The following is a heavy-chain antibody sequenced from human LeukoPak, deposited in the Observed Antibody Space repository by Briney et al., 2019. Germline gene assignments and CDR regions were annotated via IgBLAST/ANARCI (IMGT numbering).Heavy chain of an antibody. CDR3: AKAGIAVAVFDY. Sequence: PGGSLRLPCAASGFTFSSYGMHWVRQAPGKGLEWVAVISYDGSNKYYADSVKGRFTISRDNSKNTLYLQMNSLRAEDTAVYYCAKAGIAVAVFDYWGQGTLVTVSS. CDR2: ISYDGSNK. V-gene: IGHV3-30*18. J-gene: IGHJ4*02. CDR1: GFTFSSYG. D-gene: IGHD6-19*01.